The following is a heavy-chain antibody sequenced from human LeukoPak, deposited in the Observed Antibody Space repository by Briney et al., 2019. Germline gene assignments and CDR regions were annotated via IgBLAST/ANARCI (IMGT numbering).Heavy chain of an antibody. CDR2: IIPIFGTA. CDR1: GGTFSSYA. J-gene: IGHJ6*02. Sequence: ASVKVSCKASGGTFSSYAISWVRQAPGQGLEWMGGIIPIFGTANYAQKFQGRVTITADESASTAYMELSSLRSEDTAVYYCARVSSGPQRWYYGMDVWGQGTTVTVSS. V-gene: IGHV1-69*13. CDR3: ARVSSGPQRWYYGMDV. D-gene: IGHD6-19*01.